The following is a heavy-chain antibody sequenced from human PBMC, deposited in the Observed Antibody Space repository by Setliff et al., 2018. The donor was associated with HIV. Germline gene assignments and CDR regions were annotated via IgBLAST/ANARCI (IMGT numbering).Heavy chain of an antibody. J-gene: IGHJ4*02. CDR3: ARDRYAGEIDY. D-gene: IGHD3-10*01. CDR1: GGSIDSGHYY. V-gene: IGHV4-31*03. CDR2: IYYTGST. Sequence: SETLSLTCTVSGGSIDSGHYYWSWIRHHPGKGLEWIGYIYYTGSTYFNPSLKSRVTLSIDTSKNQFSLKLSSVTAADTAVYYCARDRYAGEIDYWGQGTLVTVSS.